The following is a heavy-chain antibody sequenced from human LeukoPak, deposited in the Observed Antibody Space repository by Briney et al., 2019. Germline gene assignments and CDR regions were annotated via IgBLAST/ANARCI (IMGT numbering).Heavy chain of an antibody. J-gene: IGHJ4*02. CDR1: GVSISGSYYY. Sequence: SETLSLTCAVSGVSISGSYYYWVWNRQPPGKELVWIGENYHSGNTNYNPSLQSRVTIAVDKSKNQFSLKLTSVTAADTAVYYCVAAAVAVDYWGQGTLVTVSS. CDR3: VAAAVAVDY. V-gene: IGHV4-61*05. D-gene: IGHD6-19*01. CDR2: NYHSGNT.